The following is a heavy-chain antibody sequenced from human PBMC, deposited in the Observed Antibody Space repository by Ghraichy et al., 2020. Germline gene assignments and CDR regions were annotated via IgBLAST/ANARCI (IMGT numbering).Heavy chain of an antibody. Sequence: GGSLRLSCAASGFTFSDYYMSWIRQAPGKGLECVSYISSSGTTIYYADSVKGRFTISRDNAKNSLYLHMSSLRAEDTAIYYCAREGSGYYIDYWGQGTLVTVSS. V-gene: IGHV3-11*01. D-gene: IGHD3-3*01. J-gene: IGHJ4*02. CDR3: AREGSGYYIDY. CDR2: ISSSGTTI. CDR1: GFTFSDYY.